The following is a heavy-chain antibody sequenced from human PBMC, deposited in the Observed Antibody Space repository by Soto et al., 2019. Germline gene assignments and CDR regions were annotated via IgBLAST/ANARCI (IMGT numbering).Heavy chain of an antibody. V-gene: IGHV3-30*07. Sequence: QVHLVESGGGVVQPGKSLRLSCAASGFTFSSYVMEWVRQAPGKGLEWVTVISNDGSNKYYADSVKGRFTISRDNSRNTLYLEMNSLRPEDTAVYYCARDPGGIDYWGQGTLVTVSS. CDR2: ISNDGSNK. CDR3: ARDPGGIDY. D-gene: IGHD6-25*01. CDR1: GFTFSSYV. J-gene: IGHJ4*02.